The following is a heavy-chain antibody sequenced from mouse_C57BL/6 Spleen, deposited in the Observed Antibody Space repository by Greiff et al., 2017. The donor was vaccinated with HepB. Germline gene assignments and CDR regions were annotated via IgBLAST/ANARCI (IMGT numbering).Heavy chain of an antibody. CDR1: GYAFSSSW. V-gene: IGHV1-82*01. J-gene: IGHJ4*01. CDR2: IYPGDGDT. CDR3: ARHGSSYTLRAVDY. D-gene: IGHD1-1*01. Sequence: VQLQQSGPELVKPGASVKISCKASGYAFSSSWMNWVKQRPGKGLEWIGRIYPGDGDTNYNGKFKGKATLTADKSSSTAYMQLSSLTSEDSAVYVYARHGSSYTLRAVDYWGQGTSVTVSS.